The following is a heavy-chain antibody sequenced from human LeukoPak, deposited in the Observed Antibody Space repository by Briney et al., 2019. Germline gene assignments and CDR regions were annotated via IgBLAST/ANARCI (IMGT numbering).Heavy chain of an antibody. CDR3: VCVGLLRAGKGGP. D-gene: IGHD6-13*01. Sequence: GGSLRLSCAVSGFTFSSYWMHWVRQAPGKGLEWVSHIATDGGTGYADSVKGRFTISRDNAKSTLYLQMNSLRDEDTAVYYCVCVGLLRAGKGGPWGQGTLVTVSS. V-gene: IGHV3-74*01. CDR2: IATDGGT. CDR1: GFTFSSYW. J-gene: IGHJ5*02.